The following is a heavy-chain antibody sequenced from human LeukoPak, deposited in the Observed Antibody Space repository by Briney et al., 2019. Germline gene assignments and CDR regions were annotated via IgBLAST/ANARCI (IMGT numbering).Heavy chain of an antibody. CDR2: ISAYNGNT. CDR1: GGTFSSYT. Sequence: ASVKVSCKASGGTFSSYTISWVRQAPGQGLEWMGWISAYNGNTNYAQKLQGRVTMTTDTSTSTAYMELRSLRSDDTAVYYCATPKYYYDSSGYPGDSFDIWGQGTMVTVSS. J-gene: IGHJ3*02. D-gene: IGHD3-22*01. CDR3: ATPKYYYDSSGYPGDSFDI. V-gene: IGHV1-18*01.